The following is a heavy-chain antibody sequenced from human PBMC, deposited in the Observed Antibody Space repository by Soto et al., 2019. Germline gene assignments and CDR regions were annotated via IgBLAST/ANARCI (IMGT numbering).Heavy chain of an antibody. CDR3: ERVGVRANWFDP. J-gene: IGHJ5*02. CDR2: IYHSGST. V-gene: IGHV4-38-2*01. D-gene: IGHD2-8*01. CDR1: GYSISSGYY. Sequence: PSETLSLTCAVSGYSISSGYYWGWIRQPPGKGLEWFGSIYHSGSTYYNASLKSRVTISGDTSKNKLSLKLSSVTAADTAVYYCERVGVRANWFDPWGQGTLVTVSS.